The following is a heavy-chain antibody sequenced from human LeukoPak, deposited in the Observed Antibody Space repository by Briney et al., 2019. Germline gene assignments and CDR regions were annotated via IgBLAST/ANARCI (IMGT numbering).Heavy chain of an antibody. CDR2: ISGSGGST. CDR3: AKINSGYYSSGSYYGPYNWFDP. D-gene: IGHD3-10*01. Sequence: GGSLRLSCAASGFTFSRYSMNWVRQAPGKGLEWASVISGSGGSTSYADSVKGRFTISRDNAKNSLYLQMNSLRAEDTAVYYCAKINSGYYSSGSYYGPYNWFDPWGQGTLVTVSS. V-gene: IGHV3-23*01. CDR1: GFTFSRYS. J-gene: IGHJ5*02.